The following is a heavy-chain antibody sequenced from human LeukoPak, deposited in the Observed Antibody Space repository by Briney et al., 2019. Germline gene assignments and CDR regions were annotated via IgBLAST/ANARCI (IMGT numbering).Heavy chain of an antibody. Sequence: GGSLRLSCAASGFTFSSYAMSWVRQAPGKGLEWVSAISGSGGSTYYADPVKGRFTISRDNSKNTLYLQMNSLRAEDTAVYYCAKDSVYNWNYSYFDYWGQGTLVTVSS. J-gene: IGHJ4*02. CDR1: GFTFSSYA. D-gene: IGHD1-7*01. V-gene: IGHV3-23*01. CDR2: ISGSGGST. CDR3: AKDSVYNWNYSYFDY.